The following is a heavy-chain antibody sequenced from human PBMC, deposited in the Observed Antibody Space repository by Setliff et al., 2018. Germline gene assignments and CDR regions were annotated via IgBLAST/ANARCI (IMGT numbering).Heavy chain of an antibody. CDR2: IWSDGNTT. D-gene: IGHD6-19*01. Sequence: PGGSLRLSCATSGFTFSTHAMHWARQAPGKGLDWVAMIWSDGNTTYYADSVKGRFTVSRDNSKNTLYLQMNSLRVEDTAVYYVTDPPFSGWSFDSWGQGTLVTVSS. V-gene: IGHV3-33*01. J-gene: IGHJ4*02. CDR3: TDPPFSGWSFDS. CDR1: GFTFSTHA.